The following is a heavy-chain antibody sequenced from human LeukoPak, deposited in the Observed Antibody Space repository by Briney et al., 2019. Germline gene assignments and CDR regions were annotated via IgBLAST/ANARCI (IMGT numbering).Heavy chain of an antibody. Sequence: GGSLRLSCAASGFTFSSYAMSWVRQAPGKGLEWVSAISGSGGSTYYADSVKGRFTISRENSKNTLYLQMNSLRAEDTAVYYCAKPQSSGHTTDYWGQGTLVTVSS. CDR1: GFTFSSYA. J-gene: IGHJ4*02. V-gene: IGHV3-23*01. CDR3: AKPQSSGHTTDY. D-gene: IGHD3-22*01. CDR2: ISGSGGST.